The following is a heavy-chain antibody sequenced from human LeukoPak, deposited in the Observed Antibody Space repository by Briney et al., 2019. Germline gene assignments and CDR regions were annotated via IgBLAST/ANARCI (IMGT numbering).Heavy chain of an antibody. CDR2: IYYSGSP. V-gene: IGHV4-59*01. CDR1: GGSISSYY. CDR3: ARDDYGSGSYLPS. Sequence: SETLSLTCTVSGGSISSYYWSWIRQPPGKGLEWIGYIYYSGSPNYNPSLKSRVTISVDTSKNQFSLKLTSVTAADTAVYYCARDDYGSGSYLPSWGQGTLVTVSS. J-gene: IGHJ5*02. D-gene: IGHD3-10*01.